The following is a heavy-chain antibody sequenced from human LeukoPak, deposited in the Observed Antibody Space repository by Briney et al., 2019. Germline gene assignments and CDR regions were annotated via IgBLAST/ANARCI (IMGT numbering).Heavy chain of an antibody. Sequence: PARSLRLSCAASGVTFDDYARHWVRQPPGKGLEWVSGISWNSGTIDYADSVKGRFTISRDNAKNSLYLQMNSLRAEDTALYYCAKGVEWELLPSSFDYWGQGTLVTVSS. D-gene: IGHD1-26*01. J-gene: IGHJ4*02. CDR3: AKGVEWELLPSSFDY. V-gene: IGHV3-9*01. CDR1: GVTFDDYA. CDR2: ISWNSGTI.